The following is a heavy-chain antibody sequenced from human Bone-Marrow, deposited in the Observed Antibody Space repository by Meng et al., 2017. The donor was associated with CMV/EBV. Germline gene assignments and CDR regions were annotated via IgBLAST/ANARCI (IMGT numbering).Heavy chain of an antibody. CDR2: IKSKTDGGTT. V-gene: IGHV3-15*01. CDR1: GFTFSNAW. CDR3: ACEREAAPFSTSCSY. J-gene: IGHJ4*02. Sequence: GESLKISCAASGFTFSNAWMSWVRQAPGKGLEWGGRIKSKTDGGTTDYAAPVKGRFTIPSDDSKNTLYLQMNSLRAEDTAVYYCACEREAAPFSTSCSYWGQGTLVTVSS. D-gene: IGHD2-2*01.